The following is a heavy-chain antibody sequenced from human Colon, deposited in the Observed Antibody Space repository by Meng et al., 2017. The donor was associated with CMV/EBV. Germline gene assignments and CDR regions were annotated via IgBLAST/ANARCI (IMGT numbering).Heavy chain of an antibody. D-gene: IGHD2-2*02. J-gene: IGHJ5*01. CDR3: AKDRSLAVVPSAISGGWFDA. V-gene: IGHV3-23*01. CDR1: GPTFSNRA. CDR2: ISGSGRST. Sequence: GGFLRPSCVVSGPTFSNRAMSWVRQAPGKGLEWVPAISGSGRSTYYADSVEGRFAISRDKSKNTLYLQMNSLRAGNAAVYYCAKDRSLAVVPSAISGGWFDAWGQGTLVTVSS.